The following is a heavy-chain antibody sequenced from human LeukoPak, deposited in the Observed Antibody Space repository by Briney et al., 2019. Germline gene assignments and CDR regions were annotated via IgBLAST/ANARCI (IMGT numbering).Heavy chain of an antibody. J-gene: IGHJ4*02. V-gene: IGHV4-30-4*01. CDR3: ARGGRLPFDY. D-gene: IGHD3-16*01. CDR1: GGSISSGDYY. CDR2: LYYSGST. Sequence: SQTLSLTCTVSGGSISSGDYYWSWLRQPPGKGLEWIGSLYYSGSTYYNPSLKSRVTISVDTNKNQFSLKLSSVTAADTAVYYCARGGRLPFDYWGQGTLVTVSS.